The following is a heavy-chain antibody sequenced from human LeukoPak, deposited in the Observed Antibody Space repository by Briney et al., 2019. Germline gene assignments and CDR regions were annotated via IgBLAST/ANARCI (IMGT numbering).Heavy chain of an antibody. J-gene: IGHJ4*02. CDR2: ISGSGGST. CDR1: GFTFSSYA. CDR3: AKDYCSGGSCYHDY. V-gene: IGHV3-23*01. D-gene: IGHD2-15*01. Sequence: PGGSLRLSCEASGFTFSSYAMSWVRQAPGKGLEWVSAISGSGGSTYYADSVKGRFTISRDNSKNTLYLQMNSLRAEDTAVYYCAKDYCSGGSCYHDYWGQGTLVTVSS.